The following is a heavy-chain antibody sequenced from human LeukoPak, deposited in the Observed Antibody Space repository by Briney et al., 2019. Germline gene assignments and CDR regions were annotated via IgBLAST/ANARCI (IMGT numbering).Heavy chain of an antibody. V-gene: IGHV5-51*01. CDR2: TYPGDSDT. Sequence: ESLKISCKGSGYSFTSYWIGWVRQMPGKGLEWMGITYPGDSDTRYSPSFQGQVTISADKSISTAYLQWSSLKASDTAMYYCARQEDPPGTTGSPPVRDYWGQGTLVTVSS. CDR1: GYSFTSYW. J-gene: IGHJ4*02. D-gene: IGHD1-7*01. CDR3: ARQEDPPGTTGSPPVRDY.